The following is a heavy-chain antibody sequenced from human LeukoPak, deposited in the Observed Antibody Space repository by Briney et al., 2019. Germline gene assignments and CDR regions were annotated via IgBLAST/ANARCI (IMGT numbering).Heavy chain of an antibody. J-gene: IGHJ4*02. CDR2: ISWNSGSI. CDR1: GFTFDDYA. D-gene: IGHD3-10*01. Sequence: GRSLRLSCAASGFTFDDYAMHWVRQAPGEGLEWVSSISWNSGSIGYADSVKGRFTISRDNAKNSLYLQMNSLRAEDMALYYCAKSSAKITMVRGVIDYFDYWGQGTLVTVSS. CDR3: AKSSAKITMVRGVIDYFDY. V-gene: IGHV3-9*03.